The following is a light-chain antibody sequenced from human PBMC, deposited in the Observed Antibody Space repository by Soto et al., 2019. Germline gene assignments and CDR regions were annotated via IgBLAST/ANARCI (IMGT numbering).Light chain of an antibody. Sequence: DIPMTQSPSSLSASVGDRVTITCRASQSINNYLNWYQQKPGRTPKLLIYAASSLVGGVPSRFSGSGSGTDFTLSISSLQPEDFATYHCQQSYSLPRTFGQGTKVEIK. CDR2: AAS. CDR3: QQSYSLPRT. CDR1: QSINNY. J-gene: IGKJ1*01. V-gene: IGKV1-39*01.